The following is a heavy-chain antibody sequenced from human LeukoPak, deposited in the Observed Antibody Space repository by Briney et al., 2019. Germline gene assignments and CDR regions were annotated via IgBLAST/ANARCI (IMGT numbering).Heavy chain of an antibody. CDR1: GYTFTSYG. J-gene: IGHJ4*02. CDR2: ISAYNGNT. CDR3: ARGGRRGSSWYYFDY. D-gene: IGHD6-13*01. Sequence: ASVKVSCKASGYTFTSYGISWVRQAPGQGLEWMGWISAYNGNTNYAQKLQGRVTMTTDTSTSTAYMELRSLRSDDTAVYYCARGGRRGSSWYYFDYWGQGTLVTVSS. V-gene: IGHV1-18*01.